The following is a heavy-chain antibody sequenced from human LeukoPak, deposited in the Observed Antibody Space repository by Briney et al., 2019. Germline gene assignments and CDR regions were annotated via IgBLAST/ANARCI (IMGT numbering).Heavy chain of an antibody. Sequence: ASVKVSCKASSYTFTSYGISWVRQAPGQGLEWMGWISAYNGNTNYAQKLQGRVTMTTDTSTSTAYMELRSLRSDDTAVYYCARPPSTYDSSGLDYWGQGTLVTVSS. CDR2: ISAYNGNT. J-gene: IGHJ4*02. V-gene: IGHV1-18*01. D-gene: IGHD3-22*01. CDR1: SYTFTSYG. CDR3: ARPPSTYDSSGLDY.